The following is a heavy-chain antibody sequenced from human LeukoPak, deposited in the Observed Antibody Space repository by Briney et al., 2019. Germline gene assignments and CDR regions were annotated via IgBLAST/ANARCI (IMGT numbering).Heavy chain of an antibody. CDR3: AKDLRGYDMDFDY. CDR1: GFTFSSYS. Sequence: GGSLRLSCAASGFTFSSYSMNWVRQAPGKGLEWVSSISSSSSYIYYADSVKGRFTISRDNAKNSLYLQMNSLRAEDTAVYYCAKDLRGYDMDFDYWGQGTLVTVSS. J-gene: IGHJ4*02. D-gene: IGHD5-12*01. V-gene: IGHV3-21*01. CDR2: ISSSSSYI.